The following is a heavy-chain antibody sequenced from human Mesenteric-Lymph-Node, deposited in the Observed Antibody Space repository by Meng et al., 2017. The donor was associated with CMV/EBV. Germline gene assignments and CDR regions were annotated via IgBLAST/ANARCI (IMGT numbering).Heavy chain of an antibody. Sequence: SETLSLTCTVSGAPVTNFYWSWVRQPPGKGLEWIGYIYYRGGSNYNPSLKSRVTISVDTSKNQFSLKLSSVTAADTAVYYCARGSRVFDYWGQGTLVTVSS. CDR1: GAPVTNFY. V-gene: IGHV4-59*02. J-gene: IGHJ4*02. D-gene: IGHD3-10*01. CDR3: ARGSRVFDY. CDR2: IYYRGGS.